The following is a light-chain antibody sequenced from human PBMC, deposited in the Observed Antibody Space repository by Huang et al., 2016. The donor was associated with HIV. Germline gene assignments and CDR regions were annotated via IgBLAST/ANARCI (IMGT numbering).Light chain of an antibody. CDR3: QQYNNWPPVT. V-gene: IGKV3-15*01. CDR1: QSVSSN. Sequence: EIVMTQSPATLSVSPGERATLSGRASQSVSSNLAWYQQKPGQAPRLLIYGASTRATGIPARFSGSGSGTEFTLTISSLQSEDFAVYYCQQYNNWPPVTFGPGTKVDIK. CDR2: GAS. J-gene: IGKJ3*01.